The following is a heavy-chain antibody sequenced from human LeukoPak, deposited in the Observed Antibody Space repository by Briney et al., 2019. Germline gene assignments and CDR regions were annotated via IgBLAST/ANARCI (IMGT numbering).Heavy chain of an antibody. CDR1: GGSISSGSYY. CDR3: ASAIGGGYGFDY. V-gene: IGHV4-61*02. Sequence: SETLSLTCTVSGGSISSGSYYWSWIRQPAGKGLEWIGRIYTSGSTNYNPSLKSRVTISVDTSKNQFSLKLSSVTAADTAVYYCASAIGGGYGFDYWGQGTLVTVSS. D-gene: IGHD5-12*01. J-gene: IGHJ4*02. CDR2: IYTSGST.